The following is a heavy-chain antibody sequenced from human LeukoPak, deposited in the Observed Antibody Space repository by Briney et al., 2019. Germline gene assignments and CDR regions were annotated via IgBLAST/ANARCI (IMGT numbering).Heavy chain of an antibody. J-gene: IGHJ4*02. CDR2: IYYSGST. CDR1: GGSFSGYY. D-gene: IGHD6-13*01. Sequence: SETLSLTCAVYGGSFSGYYWGWIRQAPGKGLEWIGSIYYSGSTNYNASLKSRVTISVDTSKNQFSLKLSSVTAADTAVYYCARHAAAAPIDYWGQGTLVTVSS. V-gene: IGHV4-34*01. CDR3: ARHAAAAPIDY.